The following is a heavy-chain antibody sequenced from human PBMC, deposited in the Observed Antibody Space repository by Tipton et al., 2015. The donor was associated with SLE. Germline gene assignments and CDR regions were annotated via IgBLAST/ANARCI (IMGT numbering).Heavy chain of an antibody. CDR1: GFTFSSYD. V-gene: IGHV3-13*01. CDR2: IGTAGDT. Sequence: GSLRLSCAASGFTFSSYDMHWVRQATGKGLEWVSAIGTAGDTYYPGSVKGRFTISRENAKNSLYLQMNSLRAGDTAVYYCARPGGEGAFDIWGQGTMVTVSS. J-gene: IGHJ3*02. CDR3: ARPGGEGAFDI. D-gene: IGHD3-16*01.